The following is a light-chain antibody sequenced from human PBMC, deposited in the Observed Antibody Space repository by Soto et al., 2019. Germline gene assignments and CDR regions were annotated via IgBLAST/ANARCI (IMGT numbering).Light chain of an antibody. CDR2: DAS. CDR1: QSVSNF. CDR3: QQYGGSPRT. V-gene: IGKV3-11*01. Sequence: EIVLTQSPATLSLSPGERATLSCRASQSVSNFLAWYQQKPGQAPRVIIYDASTRATGIPARFSGSGSGTDFTLTISSLEPEDFAVYYCQQYGGSPRTFGQGTKVEIK. J-gene: IGKJ1*01.